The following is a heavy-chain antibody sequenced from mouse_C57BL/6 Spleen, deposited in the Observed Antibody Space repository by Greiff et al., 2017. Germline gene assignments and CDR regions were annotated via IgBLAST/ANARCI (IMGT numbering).Heavy chain of an antibody. CDR2: IWSGGST. Sequence: VKLEESGPGLVQPSPCLSITCTASGFSFTSYGVHWVRQTPGKSLEWLGVIWSGGSTDSYTALIYRVSIRNDNSKCKVFFKVNSRLADENAIYYCGKPGSRDRRDALAYWGQGTLVTVSA. D-gene: IGHD1-1*01. CDR3: GKPGSRDRRDALAY. CDR1: GFSFTSYG. V-gene: IGHV2-4*01. J-gene: IGHJ3*01.